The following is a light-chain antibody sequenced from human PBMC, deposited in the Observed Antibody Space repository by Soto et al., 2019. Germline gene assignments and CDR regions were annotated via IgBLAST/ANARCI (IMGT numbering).Light chain of an antibody. CDR1: QSISIY. CDR2: AAT. Sequence: DIQMAQSPSSLSASVGDRVSITCRASQSISIYLNWYQLKPGKAPKLLVYAATSLQTGVPSRFTGSGSGTDFTLTISSLQPEDFATYYCQQGYDTPSWTLCQRTQVDIK. CDR3: QQGYDTPSWT. V-gene: IGKV1-39*01. J-gene: IGKJ1*01.